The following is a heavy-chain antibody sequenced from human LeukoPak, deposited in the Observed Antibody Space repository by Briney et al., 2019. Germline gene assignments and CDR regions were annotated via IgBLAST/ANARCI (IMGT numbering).Heavy chain of an antibody. V-gene: IGHV4-34*01. Sequence: PSETLSLTCAVYGGSFSGYCWSWIRQPPGKGLEWIGEINHSGSTNYNPSLKSRVTISVDTSKNQFSLKLSSVTAADTAVYYCARGAGHTPGYSSGWYETDYWGQGTLVTVSS. CDR2: INHSGST. CDR3: ARGAGHTPGYSSGWYETDY. J-gene: IGHJ4*02. D-gene: IGHD6-19*01. CDR1: GGSFSGYC.